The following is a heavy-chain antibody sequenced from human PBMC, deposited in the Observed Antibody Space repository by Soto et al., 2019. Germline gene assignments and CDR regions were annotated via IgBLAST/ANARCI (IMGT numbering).Heavy chain of an antibody. CDR2: ISIRGGDE. Sequence: QVQLVESGGGVVQPGKSLRLSCAASGFTFSSYAMHWARQAPGKGLEWVTVISIRGGDEYYAESVRGRFTISRDDSKNTLYLQMDSLRVEDTAIDYCARGTIVARHHLDYWGQGTLVTVPS. CDR3: ARGTIVARHHLDY. D-gene: IGHD6-6*01. CDR1: GFTFSSYA. V-gene: IGHV3-30*03. J-gene: IGHJ4*02.